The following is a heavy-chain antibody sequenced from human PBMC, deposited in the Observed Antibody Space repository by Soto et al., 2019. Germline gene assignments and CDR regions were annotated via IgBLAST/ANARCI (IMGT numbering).Heavy chain of an antibody. Sequence: PSETLSLTCTVSGDSISSSYWSWIRQPPGKGLEWIGNIYYSGGTNYNPSLKNRVTISVDTSKTQFSLKLISVTAADTAVYYCARDGVYCSSSTCFGFFDSWGQGTLVTVSS. V-gene: IGHV4-59*01. CDR1: GDSISSSY. J-gene: IGHJ4*01. CDR3: ARDGVYCSSSTCFGFFDS. D-gene: IGHD2-2*01. CDR2: IYYSGGT.